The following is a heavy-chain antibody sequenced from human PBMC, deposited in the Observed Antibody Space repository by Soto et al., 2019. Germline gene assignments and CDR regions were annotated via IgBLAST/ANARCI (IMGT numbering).Heavy chain of an antibody. CDR2: IIPIFGTA. Sequence: SVKVSCKASGGTFSSYAISWVRQAPGQGLEWMGGIIPIFGTANYAQKFQGRVTITADESTSTAYMELSSLRSEDTAVYYCARAAYYYDSSGYPYWYFDLWGRGTLVTVSS. D-gene: IGHD3-22*01. CDR3: ARAAYYYDSSGYPYWYFDL. J-gene: IGHJ2*01. V-gene: IGHV1-69*13. CDR1: GGTFSSYA.